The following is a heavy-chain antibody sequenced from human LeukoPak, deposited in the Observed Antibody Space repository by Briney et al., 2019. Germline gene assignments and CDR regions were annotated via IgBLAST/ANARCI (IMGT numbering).Heavy chain of an antibody. CDR2: ISYDGSNT. D-gene: IGHD6-19*01. CDR3: AKDRDTSGWRYFDY. CDR1: GFTFSNYG. Sequence: PGRSLRLSCAASGFTFSNYGMHWVRQAPGKGLVWVAVISYDGSNTYYADSVTGRFTISRDNSKNTLYLQMNSLRTEDTALFYCAKDRDTSGWRYFDYWGQGTLVTVSS. J-gene: IGHJ4*02. V-gene: IGHV3-30*18.